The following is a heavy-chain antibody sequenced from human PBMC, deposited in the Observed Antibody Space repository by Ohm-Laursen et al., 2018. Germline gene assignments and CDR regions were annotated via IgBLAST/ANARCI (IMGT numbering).Heavy chain of an antibody. D-gene: IGHD6-19*01. V-gene: IGHV4-4*07. J-gene: IGHJ5*02. CDR1: GASISSYY. CDR2: IYASGTT. Sequence: SETLSLTCTVSGASISSYYWSWIRQPAGKGLEWIGRIYASGTTYYNPSLTSRVNMSLDTSKNQFSLKLSSVTAADTAVYYCARYNIGSWFDPWGQGTLVTVSS. CDR3: ARYNIGSWFDP.